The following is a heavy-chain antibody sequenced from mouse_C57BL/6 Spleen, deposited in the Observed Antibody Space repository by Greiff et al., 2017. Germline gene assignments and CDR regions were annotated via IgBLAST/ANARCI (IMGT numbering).Heavy chain of an antibody. Sequence: EVQLVESGGDFVKPGGSLQLSCAASGFTFSSYGMSWVRQTPAKRLEWVATISSVGSYSYYPDSVKGRFTISRDNAQNTLYLQMSSLKSEDTAMYYSARHDYYCNYEGVAYWGQGTLVTVSA. D-gene: IGHD2-1*01. J-gene: IGHJ3*01. V-gene: IGHV5-6*01. CDR3: ARHDYYCNYEGVAY. CDR2: ISSVGSYS. CDR1: GFTFSSYG.